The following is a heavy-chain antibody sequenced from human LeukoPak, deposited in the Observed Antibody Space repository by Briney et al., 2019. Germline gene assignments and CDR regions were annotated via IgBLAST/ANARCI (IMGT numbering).Heavy chain of an antibody. D-gene: IGHD5-12*01. CDR3: ARRRSGYDYAFDI. CDR1: GYRFTSYW. V-gene: IGHV5-10-1*01. J-gene: IGHJ3*02. Sequence: GESLKISFKGSGYRFTSYWISWVRRMPGKGLGWMGRIDPSDSYTNYSPSFQGHVTISADKSISTAYLQWSSLKASDTAMYYCARRRSGYDYAFDIWGQGTMVTVSS. CDR2: IDPSDSYT.